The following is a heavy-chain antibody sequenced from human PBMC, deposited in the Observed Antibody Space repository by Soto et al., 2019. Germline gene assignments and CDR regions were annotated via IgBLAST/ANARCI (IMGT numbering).Heavy chain of an antibody. CDR2: ISASGGST. V-gene: IGHV3-23*01. CDR3: ANADHYCTNGVCVDYYYGMDV. D-gene: IGHD2-8*01. J-gene: IGHJ6*02. Sequence: EVLLLESGGGLVQPGGSLRLSCAASGFTFSSYAMSWVRQAPGKGLEWVSAISASGGSTYYADSVKGRFTISRYNSKVTLYLQRNSVRAEDTAVYYCANADHYCTNGVCVDYYYGMDVWGQGTTVTFSS. CDR1: GFTFSSYA.